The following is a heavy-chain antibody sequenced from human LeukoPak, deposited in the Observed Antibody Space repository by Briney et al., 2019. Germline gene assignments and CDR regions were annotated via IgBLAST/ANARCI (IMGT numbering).Heavy chain of an antibody. CDR2: INPSGGST. D-gene: IGHD1-26*01. CDR1: GYTFTSYY. Sequence: GASVKVSCTASGYTFTSYYMHWVRQAPGQGLEWMGIINPSGGSTSYAQKFQGRVTMTRDMSTSTVYMELSSLRSEDTAVYYCTRAPGMGADAFDIWGQGTMVTVSS. CDR3: TRAPGMGADAFDI. V-gene: IGHV1-46*01. J-gene: IGHJ3*02.